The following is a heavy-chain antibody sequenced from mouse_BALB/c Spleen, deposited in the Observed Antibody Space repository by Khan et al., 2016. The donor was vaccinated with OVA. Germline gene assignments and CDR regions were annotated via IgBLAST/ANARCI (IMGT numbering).Heavy chain of an antibody. V-gene: IGHV2-6-1*01. J-gene: IGHJ4*01. CDR1: GFSLTNYG. CDR2: IWSDGST. Sequence: QVQLKQSGPGLVAPSQSLSITCTISGFSLTNYGVHWVRQPPGKGLEWLVVIWSDGSTNYNSDLKSRLSISKDNSKSQVFLKMNSLQIDDTAMYYCARQPYYHYYIMDYWGQGISVTVSS. CDR3: ARQPYYHYYIMDY. D-gene: IGHD2-10*01.